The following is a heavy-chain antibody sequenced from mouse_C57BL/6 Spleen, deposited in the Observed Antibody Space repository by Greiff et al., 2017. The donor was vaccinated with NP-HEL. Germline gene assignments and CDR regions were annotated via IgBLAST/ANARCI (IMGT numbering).Heavy chain of an antibody. D-gene: IGHD2-13*01. V-gene: IGHV1-15*01. CDR1: GYTFTDYE. Sequence: QVQLQQSGAELVRPGASVTLSCKASGYTFTDYEMHWVKQTPVHGLEWIGAIDPETGGTAYNQKFKGKAILTADKSSSTAYMELRSLTSEDSAVYYCTRRGDDRGFAYWGQGTLVTVSA. CDR3: TRRGDDRGFAY. J-gene: IGHJ3*01. CDR2: IDPETGGT.